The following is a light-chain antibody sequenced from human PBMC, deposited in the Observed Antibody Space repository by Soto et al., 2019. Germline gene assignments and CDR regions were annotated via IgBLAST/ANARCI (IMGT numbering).Light chain of an antibody. CDR2: GAS. V-gene: IGKV1-9*01. CDR1: QGIIND. J-gene: IGKJ3*01. Sequence: ILLTQSPSSLSVSMGDRVTITCRASQGIINDLAWYQQKPGKAPKLLIYGASTMHGGVPSRFSGSGSGTDFTLTVSSLQPEDFATYSCQQLFIYPPTFGLGTKVDIK. CDR3: QQLFIYPPT.